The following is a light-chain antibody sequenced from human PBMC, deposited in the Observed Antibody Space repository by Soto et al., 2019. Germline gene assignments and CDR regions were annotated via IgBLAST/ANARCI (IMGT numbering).Light chain of an antibody. Sequence: EIVMTQSPATLSVSPGERATHTCRASQSVSSDLAWYHQKPGQAPRLLIYSASTRATGIPARFSGSGSGTEFTLTINSPQSEDFAVYYCQQYNNWPRTFGQGTKVEIK. CDR3: QQYNNWPRT. CDR2: SAS. CDR1: QSVSSD. V-gene: IGKV3-15*01. J-gene: IGKJ1*01.